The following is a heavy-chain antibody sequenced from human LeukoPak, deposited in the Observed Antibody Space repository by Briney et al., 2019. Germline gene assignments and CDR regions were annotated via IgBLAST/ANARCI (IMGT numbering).Heavy chain of an antibody. CDR1: GGSISGYY. V-gene: IGHV4-59*08. J-gene: IGHJ4*02. CDR2: IFSSGST. CDR3: ARHYYDRSDSYSFDY. D-gene: IGHD3-22*01. Sequence: SETLSLTCTVSGGSISGYYWSWIRQPPGKGLEWIGYIFSSGSTNYNPSLKSRVTISEDTSVNQFSLKLSSVTAADTSVYYCARHYYDRSDSYSFDYWGQGTLVTVSS.